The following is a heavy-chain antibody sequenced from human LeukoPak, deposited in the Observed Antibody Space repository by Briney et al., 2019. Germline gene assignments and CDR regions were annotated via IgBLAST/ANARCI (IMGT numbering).Heavy chain of an antibody. CDR2: ISSSSTHI. D-gene: IGHD4-17*01. CDR1: GFTFSTYS. J-gene: IGHJ4*02. CDR3: GTWTTVASYFDY. Sequence: GGTLRLSCAASGFTFSTYSMNWVRQAPGKGLEWVSSISSSSTHIYYADSVKGRFTISRDNAKNSLYLQMNSLRAEDTAVYYCGTWTTVASYFDYWGQGTLVTVSS. V-gene: IGHV3-21*06.